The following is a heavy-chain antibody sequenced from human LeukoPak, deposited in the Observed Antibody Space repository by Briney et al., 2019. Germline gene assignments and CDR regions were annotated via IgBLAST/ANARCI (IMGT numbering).Heavy chain of an antibody. J-gene: IGHJ5*02. CDR1: GFTFSSYV. D-gene: IGHD3-10*01. V-gene: IGHV3-23*01. CDR3: ARDPHGSGYWFDP. CDR2: ISGSGGSA. Sequence: GGSLRLSCAASGFTFSSYVMSWVRQAPGKGLEWVSAISGSGGSAYYADSVKGRFSISRDNSKNTLYLQMNSLRAEDTAVYYCARDPHGSGYWFDPWGQGTLVTVSS.